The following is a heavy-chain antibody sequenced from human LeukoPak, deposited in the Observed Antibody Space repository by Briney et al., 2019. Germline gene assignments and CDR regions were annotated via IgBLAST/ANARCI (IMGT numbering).Heavy chain of an antibody. J-gene: IGHJ4*02. D-gene: IGHD4-17*01. CDR2: INHSGNT. Sequence: SETLSLTCAVYGGSFSGYYWSWIRQPPGKGLEWIGEINHSGNTNYNPSLKSRVTILVDTSKNQFSLSLTSLTAADTAVYYCARGGGPTVTTANLAYWGQGTLVTVSS. V-gene: IGHV4-34*01. CDR1: GGSFSGYY. CDR3: ARGGGPTVTTANLAY.